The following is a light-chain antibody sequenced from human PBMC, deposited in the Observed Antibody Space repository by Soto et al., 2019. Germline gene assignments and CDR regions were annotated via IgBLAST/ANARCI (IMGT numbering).Light chain of an antibody. V-gene: IGKV1-39*02. J-gene: IGKJ1*01. CDR1: QSISSY. CDR2: AAS. CDR3: QVVSSVPT. Sequence: DIQMTQSPSSLSASVGDRVTITCRASQSISSYLNWYQQKPGKAPKLLIYAASSLQSGVPSRFSGSGSGTDFTLTISSLQPEDFATYYCQVVSSVPTFGQGTKVDVK.